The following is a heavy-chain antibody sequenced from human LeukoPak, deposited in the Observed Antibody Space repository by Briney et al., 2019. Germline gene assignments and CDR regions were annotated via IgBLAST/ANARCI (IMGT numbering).Heavy chain of an antibody. Sequence: GGSLRLSCAASGFTFSSYGMHWVRQAPGKGLEWVAVISYDGSNKYYADSVKGRFTISRDNSKNTLYLQMNSPRAEDTAVYYCAKDHPLGDCSGGSCYLPDYWGQGTLVTVSS. J-gene: IGHJ4*02. CDR1: GFTFSSYG. D-gene: IGHD2-15*01. CDR3: AKDHPLGDCSGGSCYLPDY. CDR2: ISYDGSNK. V-gene: IGHV3-30*18.